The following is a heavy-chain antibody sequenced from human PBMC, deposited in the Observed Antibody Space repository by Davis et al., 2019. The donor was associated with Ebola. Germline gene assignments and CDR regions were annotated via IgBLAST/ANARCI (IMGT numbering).Heavy chain of an antibody. CDR2: ISGSGGST. D-gene: IGHD6-13*01. J-gene: IGHJ4*02. Sequence: GESLKISCAASGFTFSSYWMSWVRQAPGKGLEWVSAISGSGGSTYYADSVKGRFTISRDNSKNTLYLQMNSLRAEDTAVYYCAISKGSSWPDYFDYWGQGTLVTVSS. V-gene: IGHV3-23*01. CDR1: GFTFSSYW. CDR3: AISKGSSWPDYFDY.